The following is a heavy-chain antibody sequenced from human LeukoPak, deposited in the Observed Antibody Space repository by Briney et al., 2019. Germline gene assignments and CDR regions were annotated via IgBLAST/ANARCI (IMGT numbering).Heavy chain of an antibody. CDR1: GGSVSSGSYY. J-gene: IGHJ4*02. V-gene: IGHV4-61*01. CDR2: IYYSGST. Sequence: SETLSLTCTVSGGSVSSGSYYWSWMRQPPGKGLEWIGYIYYSGSTTYNPSLKSRVTISVDTSKNKFSLKLSSVTAADTAVYYCARVPISTTARGYLDYWGQGTLVTVSS. D-gene: IGHD4-17*01. CDR3: ARVPISTTARGYLDY.